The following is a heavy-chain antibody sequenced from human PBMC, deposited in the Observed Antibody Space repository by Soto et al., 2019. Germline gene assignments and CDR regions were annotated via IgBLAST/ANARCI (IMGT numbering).Heavy chain of an antibody. Sequence: ETLSLTCTVSGGSISSYYWSWIRQPPGKGLEWIGYIYYSGSTNYNPSLKSRVTISVDTSKNQFSLKLSSVTAADTAVYYCARETTTYYDILTGYAYFDYWGQGTLVTVSS. CDR1: GGSISSYY. CDR2: IYYSGST. J-gene: IGHJ4*02. V-gene: IGHV4-59*01. CDR3: ARETTTYYDILTGYAYFDY. D-gene: IGHD3-9*01.